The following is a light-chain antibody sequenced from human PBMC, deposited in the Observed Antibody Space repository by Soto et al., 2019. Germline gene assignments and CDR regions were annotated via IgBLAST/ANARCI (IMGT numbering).Light chain of an antibody. CDR2: GAS. Sequence: EIVMTQSPATLSVSPGERATLSCRASQSISSDLAWYQQKPGQAPRLLIYGASTWATGIPARFSGSGSGTEFTLTIRSLQSEDFAVYYCQQYNIWPWTFGQGTKV. CDR1: QSISSD. J-gene: IGKJ1*01. CDR3: QQYNIWPWT. V-gene: IGKV3-15*01.